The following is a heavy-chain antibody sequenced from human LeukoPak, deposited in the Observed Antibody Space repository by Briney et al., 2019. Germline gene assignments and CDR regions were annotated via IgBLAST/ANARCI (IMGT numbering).Heavy chain of an antibody. V-gene: IGHV4-61*02. J-gene: IGHJ6*03. D-gene: IGHD2-15*01. Sequence: SQTLSLTCTVSGGSISSGSYYWSWIRQPAGKGLEWIGRIYTSGSTNYNPSLKSRVTISVDASKNQFSLKLSSVTAADTAVYYCAREGYCSGGSCLYYYYYYMDVWGKGTTVTVSS. CDR3: AREGYCSGGSCLYYYYYYMDV. CDR2: IYTSGST. CDR1: GGSISSGSYY.